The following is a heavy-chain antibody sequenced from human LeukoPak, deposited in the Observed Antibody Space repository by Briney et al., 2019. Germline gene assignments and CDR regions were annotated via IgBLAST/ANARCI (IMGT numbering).Heavy chain of an antibody. CDR1: GYSFTGYQ. Sequence: ASVKVSCKASGYSFTGYQMHWVRQAPGQGLEWMGWMNPNTGNTGYAQKFQGRVTITRNTSISTAHMELNSLRSKDTAVYYCAREWGGGDVFDIWGQGTMVTVSS. D-gene: IGHD1-26*01. CDR2: MNPNTGNT. CDR3: AREWGGGDVFDI. V-gene: IGHV1-8*03. J-gene: IGHJ3*02.